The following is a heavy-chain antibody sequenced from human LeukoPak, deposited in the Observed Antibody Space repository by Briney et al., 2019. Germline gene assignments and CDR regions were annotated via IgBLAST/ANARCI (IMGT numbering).Heavy chain of an antibody. J-gene: IGHJ4*02. V-gene: IGHV3-23*01. Sequence: GGSLRLSCAASGFTFSNYAMSWVRQAPGKGLEWVSAITGSGGNTYYADSVKGRFTISRDTSKNTVFLQMNSLRAEDTAVYYCAKWGDYDVLTGYYVSDYWGQGTLVTVSS. CDR3: AKWGDYDVLTGYYVSDY. CDR2: ITGSGGNT. D-gene: IGHD3-9*01. CDR1: GFTFSNYA.